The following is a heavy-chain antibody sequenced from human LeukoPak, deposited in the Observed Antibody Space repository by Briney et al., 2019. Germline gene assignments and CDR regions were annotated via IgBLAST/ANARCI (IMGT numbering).Heavy chain of an antibody. Sequence: GGSLRLSCAASGFTFSSYAMHWVRQAPGKGLEWVAVISYDGSNKYYADSVKGRFTISRDNSKNTLYLQMNSLRAEDTAVYYCARDLNGSGSYYENWFDPWGQGTLVAVSS. CDR1: GFTFSSYA. J-gene: IGHJ5*02. V-gene: IGHV3-30-3*01. CDR3: ARDLNGSGSYYENWFDP. D-gene: IGHD3-10*01. CDR2: ISYDGSNK.